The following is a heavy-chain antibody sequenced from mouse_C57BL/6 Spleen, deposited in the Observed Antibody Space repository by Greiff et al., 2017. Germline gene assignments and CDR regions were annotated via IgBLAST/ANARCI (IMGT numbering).Heavy chain of an antibody. Sequence: DVMLVESGGGLVQPGGSLSLSCAASGFTFTDYYMSWVRQPPGKALEWLGFIRNKANGYTTEYSASVKGRFTISRDNSQSILYLQMNALRAEDSATYYCARWGDYGPMDYWGQGTSVTVSS. J-gene: IGHJ4*01. CDR3: ARWGDYGPMDY. V-gene: IGHV7-3*01. CDR2: IRNKANGYTT. CDR1: GFTFTDYY. D-gene: IGHD2-4*01.